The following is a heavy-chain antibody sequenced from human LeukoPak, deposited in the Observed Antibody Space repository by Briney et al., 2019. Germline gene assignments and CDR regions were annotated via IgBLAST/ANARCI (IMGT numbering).Heavy chain of an antibody. V-gene: IGHV4-59*01. D-gene: IGHD1-26*01. J-gene: IGHJ4*02. CDR1: GGSISSYY. CDR2: IYYSGST. CDR3: ARVVGATIDY. Sequence: PSETLSLTCTVSGGSISSYYWSWIRQPPGKGLEWIGYIYYSGSTNYNPSLKSRVTISVDTSKNEFPLKLSSVTAAYTAVYYCARVVGATIDYWVQGTLVTVSS.